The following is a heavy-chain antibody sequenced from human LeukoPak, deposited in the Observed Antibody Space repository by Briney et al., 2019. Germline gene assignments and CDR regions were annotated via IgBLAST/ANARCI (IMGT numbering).Heavy chain of an antibody. D-gene: IGHD2-2*01. CDR2: ISSGGGTT. V-gene: IGHV3-23*01. CDR1: AFTFSTYA. J-gene: IGHJ6*02. Sequence: RAGGSLRLSCAASAFTFSTYAVNWVRQAPGKGLEWVSSISSGGGTTYYADSVKGRFTISRDNSKNTLYLQMNSLRPEDTAMYYCANAVCTTSSCSGFYGIDVWGQGTTVAVSS. CDR3: ANAVCTTSSCSGFYGIDV.